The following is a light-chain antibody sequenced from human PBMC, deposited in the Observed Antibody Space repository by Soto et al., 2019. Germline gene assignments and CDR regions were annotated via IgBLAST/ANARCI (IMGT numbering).Light chain of an antibody. CDR1: SSNIGAGYD. J-gene: IGLJ2*01. Sequence: QSVLTQPPSVAGAPGQRVTISCTWSSSNIGAGYDVHWYQQLPGTAPKLLIYGNSNRPSGVPDRCSGSKSGTSASLAITGLQSEDEADYYCQSYDSSLRVVFGGGTKLTV. CDR2: GNS. V-gene: IGLV1-40*01. CDR3: QSYDSSLRVV.